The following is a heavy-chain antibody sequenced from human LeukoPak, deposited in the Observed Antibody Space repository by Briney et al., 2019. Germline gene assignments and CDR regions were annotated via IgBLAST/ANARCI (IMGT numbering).Heavy chain of an antibody. CDR2: INPHTGGT. Sequence: ASVKVSCKASGYTFTGYYIHWVRQAPGQGLEWMRWINPHTGGTNYAHKFQGRVTMTRDPSISTAYMELNRLRSDDTAVYYFVRRSHILLALDFWGQGTLVTVSS. CDR3: VRRSHILLALDF. J-gene: IGHJ4*02. CDR1: GYTFTGYY. D-gene: IGHD3-10*01. V-gene: IGHV1-2*02.